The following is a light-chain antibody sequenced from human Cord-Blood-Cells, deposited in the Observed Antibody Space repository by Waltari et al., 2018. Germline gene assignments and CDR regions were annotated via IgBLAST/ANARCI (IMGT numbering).Light chain of an antibody. V-gene: IGKV1-39*01. CDR2: AAS. Sequence: DIQITQSPSSLSASVEDRVTTTCRASQSISSYLNWYQQKPGKAPKLLIYAASSLQSGVPSRFSGSGSGTDFTLTISSLQPEDFATYYCQQSYSTLYTFGQGTKLEIK. CDR1: QSISSY. CDR3: QQSYSTLYT. J-gene: IGKJ2*01.